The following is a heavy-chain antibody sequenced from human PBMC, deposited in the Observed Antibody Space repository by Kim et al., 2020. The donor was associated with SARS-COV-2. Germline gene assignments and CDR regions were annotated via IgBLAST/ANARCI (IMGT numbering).Heavy chain of an antibody. CDR3: AKDQYYDSSGFEPDYYYGMDV. J-gene: IGHJ6*02. D-gene: IGHD3-22*01. CDR1: GFGFSNYG. V-gene: IGHV3-30*18. CDR2: ISYEGSHT. Sequence: GGSLRLSCTASGFGFSNYGMHWVRHAPGKGLEWVTVISYEGSHTYYVDSVRGRFTISRDNSKNTLYLQMNSLRAEDTAVYYCAKDQYYDSSGFEPDYYYGMDVWGQGTTVTVSS.